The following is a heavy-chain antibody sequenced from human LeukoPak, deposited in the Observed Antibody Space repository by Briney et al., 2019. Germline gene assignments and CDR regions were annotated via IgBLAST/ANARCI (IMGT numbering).Heavy chain of an antibody. CDR1: GFTFSSYA. D-gene: IGHD4-23*01. CDR3: ARHVVTPGELDY. Sequence: GGSLRLSCAASGFTFSSYAMSWVRQAPGKGLEWVSAISGSGGSTYYADSVKGRFTISRDNSKDTLYLQMNSLRAEDTAVYYCARHVVTPGELDYWGQGTLVTVSS. J-gene: IGHJ4*02. V-gene: IGHV3-23*01. CDR2: ISGSGGST.